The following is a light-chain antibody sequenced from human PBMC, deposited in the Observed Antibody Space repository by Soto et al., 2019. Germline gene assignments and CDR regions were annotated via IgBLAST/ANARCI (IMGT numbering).Light chain of an antibody. CDR2: QDN. J-gene: IGLJ2*01. CDR1: KLGDKY. CDR3: QAWDSSTLVV. V-gene: IGLV3-1*01. Sequence: SYELTQPPSVSVSPGQTASITCSGDKLGDKYVCWYQQKPGQSPVVVIYQDNKRPSGIPERFSGSNSGNTATLTISGTQAMDEADYYCQAWDSSTLVVFGGGTKLTVL.